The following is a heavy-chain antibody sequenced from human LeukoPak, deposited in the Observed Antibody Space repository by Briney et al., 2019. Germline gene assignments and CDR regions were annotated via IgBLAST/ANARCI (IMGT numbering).Heavy chain of an antibody. CDR2: INHSGST. Sequence: PSETLSLTCTVSGGSISGYYWSWIRQPPGKGLEWIGEINHSGSTNYSPSLKSRVTISVDTSKNQFSLKLSSVTAADTAVYYCARGLRMTTFHNWFDPWGQGTLVTVSS. V-gene: IGHV4-34*01. J-gene: IGHJ5*02. CDR1: GGSISGYY. D-gene: IGHD1-1*01. CDR3: ARGLRMTTFHNWFDP.